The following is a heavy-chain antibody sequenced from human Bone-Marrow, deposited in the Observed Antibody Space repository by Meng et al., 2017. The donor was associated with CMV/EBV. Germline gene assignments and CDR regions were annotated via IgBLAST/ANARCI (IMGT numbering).Heavy chain of an antibody. CDR1: SGGYY. CDR3: ARAGLPAAPGDYYYYGMDV. J-gene: IGHJ6*02. CDR2: IYYSGST. Sequence: SGGYYWSWIRQHPGKGLEWIGYIYYSGSTYYNPSLKSRVTISVDTSKNQFSLKLSSVTAADTAVYYCARAGLPAAPGDYYYYGMDVWGQGTTVTVS. V-gene: IGHV4-31*02. D-gene: IGHD2-2*01.